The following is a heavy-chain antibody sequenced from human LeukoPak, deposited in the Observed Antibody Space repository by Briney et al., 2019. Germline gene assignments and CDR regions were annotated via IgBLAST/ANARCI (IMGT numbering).Heavy chain of an antibody. CDR2: INPSDVDT. D-gene: IGHD5-18*01. CDR1: GYTFTSYH. V-gene: IGHV1-46*01. Sequence: ASVKVSCKASGYTFTSYHVYWVRQAPGQGLEWMGIINPSDVDTTYAQKFQDRVTVTRDTSTTTVYLELSSLRSEDTAVYYCARFGYSYGADYWGQGTLVTVSS. CDR3: ARFGYSYGADY. J-gene: IGHJ4*02.